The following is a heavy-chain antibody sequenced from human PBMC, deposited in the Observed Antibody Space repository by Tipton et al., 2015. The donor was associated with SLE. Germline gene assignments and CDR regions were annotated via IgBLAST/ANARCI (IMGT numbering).Heavy chain of an antibody. V-gene: IGHV3-7*01. J-gene: IGHJ3*02. CDR2: MNQDGSAK. CDR3: ARDNWGDHGFDI. CDR1: GFTFSNYW. D-gene: IGHD7-27*01. Sequence: SLRLSCAASGFTFSNYWMSWVRQAPGKGLEWVANMNQDGSAKYYVDSVKGRFTISRDNSKNALYLQMSSLRPEDSAVYYCARDNWGDHGFDIWGQGTMVTVSS.